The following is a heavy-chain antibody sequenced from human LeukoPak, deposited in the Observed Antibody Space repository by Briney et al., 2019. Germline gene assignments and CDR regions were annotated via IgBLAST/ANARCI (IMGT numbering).Heavy chain of an antibody. CDR3: ARLGLRIAAASDP. CDR1: GGSISSSSYY. V-gene: IGHV4-39*01. J-gene: IGHJ5*02. Sequence: SETLSLTCTVSGGSISSSSYYWGWIRQPPGKGLEWIGSIYYSGSTYYNPSLKSRVTISVDTSKNQFSLKLSSVTAADTAVYYCARLGLRIAAASDPWGQGTLVTVSS. D-gene: IGHD6-13*01. CDR2: IYYSGST.